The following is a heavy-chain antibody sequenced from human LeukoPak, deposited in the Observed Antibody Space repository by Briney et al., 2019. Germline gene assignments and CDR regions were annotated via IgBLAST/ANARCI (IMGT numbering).Heavy chain of an antibody. Sequence: GGSLRLSCAASGFAFSSYGMHWVRQPPAKGVEGVAVIWYDGSNEYYADSVKGPFTISRDNSKNTLYLQMNSLRAEDTAVYYCAKALGGNYYYYMDVWGKGTTVTVSS. CDR1: GFAFSSYG. J-gene: IGHJ6*03. D-gene: IGHD3-16*01. CDR3: AKALGGNYYYYMDV. V-gene: IGHV3-33*06. CDR2: IWYDGSNE.